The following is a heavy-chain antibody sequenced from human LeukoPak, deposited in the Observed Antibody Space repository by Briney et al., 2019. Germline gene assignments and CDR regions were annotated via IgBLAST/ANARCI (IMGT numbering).Heavy chain of an antibody. D-gene: IGHD1-26*01. V-gene: IGHV3-7*03. CDR3: AKDRTVGASYWYFDL. CDR1: GFTFGSYW. CDR2: IKQDGSDK. Sequence: PGGSLRLSCAGSGFTFGSYWMSWVRQAPGKGLEWVANIKQDGSDKYYVDSVKGRFTVSRDNDKNSLYLQMNRLRVEDTAIYYCAKDRTVGASYWYFDLWGRGTLVTVSS. J-gene: IGHJ2*01.